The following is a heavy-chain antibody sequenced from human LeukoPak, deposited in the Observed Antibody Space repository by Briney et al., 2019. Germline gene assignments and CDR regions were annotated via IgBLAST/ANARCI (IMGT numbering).Heavy chain of an antibody. V-gene: IGHV1-2*02. CDR1: GYTFTGYY. D-gene: IGHD6-13*01. J-gene: IGHJ5*02. CDR3: ASRRAAAGKGPFDP. Sequence: AASVKVSCKASGYTFTGYYMHWVRRAPGQGLEWMGWINPNSGGTNYAQKFQGRVTMTRDTSISTAYMELSRLRSDDTAVYYCASRRAAAGKGPFDPWGQGTLVTVSS. CDR2: INPNSGGT.